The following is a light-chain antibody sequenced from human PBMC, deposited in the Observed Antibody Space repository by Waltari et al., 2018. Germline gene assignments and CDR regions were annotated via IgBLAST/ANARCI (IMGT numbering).Light chain of an antibody. CDR3: SSYTSSSTSYV. CDR1: SSDVGGYNY. Sequence: QSALTQPASVSGSPGPSITISCPGPSSDVGGYNYVSWYQQHPGKAPKLMIYGVSNRPSGVSNRFSGSKSGNTASLTISGLQAEDEADYYCSSYTSSSTSYVFGTGTKVTVL. CDR2: GVS. V-gene: IGLV2-14*01. J-gene: IGLJ1*01.